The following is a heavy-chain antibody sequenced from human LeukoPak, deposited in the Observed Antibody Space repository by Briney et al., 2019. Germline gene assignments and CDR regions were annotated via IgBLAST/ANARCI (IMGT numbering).Heavy chain of an antibody. V-gene: IGHV3-23*01. CDR2: ISGSGGST. D-gene: IGHD2-2*01. J-gene: IGHJ4*02. Sequence: GGSLRLSCAASGFTFSSYAMSWVRQAPGKGLEWVSAISGSGGSTYYADSVKGRLTISRDNSKNTLYLQMNSLRAEDTAVYYCAKETVVVPAAIVFDYRGQGTLVTVSS. CDR3: AKETVVVPAAIVFDY. CDR1: GFTFSSYA.